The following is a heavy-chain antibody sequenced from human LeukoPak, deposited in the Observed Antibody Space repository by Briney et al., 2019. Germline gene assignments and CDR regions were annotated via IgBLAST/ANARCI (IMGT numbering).Heavy chain of an antibody. V-gene: IGHV3-7*03. J-gene: IGHJ4*02. CDR2: IKQDGSKK. D-gene: IGHD6-19*01. Sequence: GGSLRLSCVASGFPFSSYWMTWVRQAPGKGLEWVANIKQDGSKKSYVDSVKGRFTISRDNAKNSLYLQMNSLRAEDTAVYYCARDSGSSGWYFDYWGQGTLVTVSS. CDR1: GFPFSSYW. CDR3: ARDSGSSGWYFDY.